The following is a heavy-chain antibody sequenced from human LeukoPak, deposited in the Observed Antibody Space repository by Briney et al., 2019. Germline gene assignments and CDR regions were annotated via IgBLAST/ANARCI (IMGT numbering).Heavy chain of an antibody. CDR3: ARDGAAYDFWSGYYVTEYNWFDP. Sequence: GGSLRLSCAASGFTFSSYWMHWVRQAPGKGLVWVSRINSDGSSTIYADSVKGRFTISRDNAKNTLYLQMNSLRAEDTAVYYRARDGAAYDFWSGYYVTEYNWFDPWGQGTLVTVSS. CDR2: INSDGSST. CDR1: GFTFSSYW. V-gene: IGHV3-74*01. J-gene: IGHJ5*02. D-gene: IGHD3-3*01.